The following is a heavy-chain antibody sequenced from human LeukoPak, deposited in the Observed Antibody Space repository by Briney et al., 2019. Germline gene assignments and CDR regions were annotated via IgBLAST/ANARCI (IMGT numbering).Heavy chain of an antibody. CDR3: ARAQGDYYDSSGYFHFDY. Sequence: SQTLSLTCAVSGGSISSGGYSWSWIRQPPGKGLEWIGYIYHSGSTYYNPSLKSRVTISVDRSKNQFSLKLSSVTAADTAVYYCARAQGDYYDSSGYFHFDYWGQGTLVTVSS. CDR1: GGSISSGGYS. D-gene: IGHD3-22*01. J-gene: IGHJ4*02. CDR2: IYHSGST. V-gene: IGHV4-30-2*01.